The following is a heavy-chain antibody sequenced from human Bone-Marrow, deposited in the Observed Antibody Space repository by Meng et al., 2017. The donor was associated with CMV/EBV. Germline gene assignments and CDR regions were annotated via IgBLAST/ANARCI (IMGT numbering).Heavy chain of an antibody. CDR1: GGSISNYY. D-gene: IGHD5-12*01. Sequence: GSLRLSCTVSGGSISNYYWGWIRPPPGKGLEWIGYIYYSGSTNYNPSLKSRVTISVHTSKIQFSLKLSSMTAANTAAYYCARGSGYGSYYFDYWGQGTLVTVSS. V-gene: IGHV4-59*01. CDR2: IYYSGST. CDR3: ARGSGYGSYYFDY. J-gene: IGHJ4*02.